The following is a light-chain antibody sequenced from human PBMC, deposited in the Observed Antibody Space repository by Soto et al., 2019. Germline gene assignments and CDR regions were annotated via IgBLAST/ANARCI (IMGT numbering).Light chain of an antibody. J-gene: IGLJ3*02. V-gene: IGLV2-14*03. CDR2: DVN. Sequence: QSALTQPASVSGSPGKSITISCTGTSSDVGGYNYVPWYQQHPGKAPKLMIYDVNNRPSGFSTRFSGSKSGNTASLTISGLQAEDEADYYCSSHTSSSTLVFGGGTKVTVL. CDR3: SSHTSSSTLV. CDR1: SSDVGGYNY.